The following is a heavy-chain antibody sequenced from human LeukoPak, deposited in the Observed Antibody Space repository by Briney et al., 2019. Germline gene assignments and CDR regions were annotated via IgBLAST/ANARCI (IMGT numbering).Heavy chain of an antibody. J-gene: IGHJ4*02. D-gene: IGHD2-21*01. V-gene: IGHV4-31*03. CDR1: GGSISSGGYY. CDR3: ARERRCIMDY. Sequence: SETLSLTCTVSGGSISSGGYYWSWIRQHPGKGLEWIGYIYYSGSTYYNPSLKSRVTISVDTSKNQFSLKLSSVTAADSAVYYCARERRCIMDYWGQGTLVTVSS. CDR2: IYYSGST.